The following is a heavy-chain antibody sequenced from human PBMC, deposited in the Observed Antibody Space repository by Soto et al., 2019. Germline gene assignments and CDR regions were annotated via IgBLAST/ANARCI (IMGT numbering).Heavy chain of an antibody. D-gene: IGHD2-21*02. CDR1: GFTFSSYG. Sequence: PGGSLRLSCAASGFTFSSYGMHWVRQAPGKGLEWVAVISYDGSNKYYADSVKGRFTVSRDNSKNTLYLQMNSLRAEDTAVYYCAKDGVDIVVVTAEYSDYWGQGTLVTVSS. CDR2: ISYDGSNK. V-gene: IGHV3-30*18. J-gene: IGHJ4*02. CDR3: AKDGVDIVVVTAEYSDY.